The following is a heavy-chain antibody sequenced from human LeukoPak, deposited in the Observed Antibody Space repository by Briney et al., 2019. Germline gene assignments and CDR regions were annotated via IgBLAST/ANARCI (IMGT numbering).Heavy chain of an antibody. Sequence: SETLSLTCTVSGGSVSSGSYYWSWIRQPPGRGLEWIGYISYSGSTNYNPSLKSRATISVDTSKNQFSLELSSVTAADTAVYYCARGSFYYGMDVWGQGTTVTVSS. J-gene: IGHJ6*02. V-gene: IGHV4-61*01. CDR1: GGSVSSGSYY. CDR2: ISYSGST. CDR3: ARGSFYYGMDV.